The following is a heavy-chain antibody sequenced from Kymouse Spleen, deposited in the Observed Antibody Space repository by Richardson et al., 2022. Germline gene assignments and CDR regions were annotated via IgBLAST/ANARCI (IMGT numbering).Heavy chain of an antibody. V-gene: IGHV4-34*01. CDR2: INHSGST. CDR3: ARGFLWPYAFDI. J-gene: IGHJ3*02. Sequence: QVQLQQWGAGLLKPSETLSLTCAVYGGSFSGYYWSWIRQPPGKGLEWIGEINHSGSTNYNPSLKSRVTISVDTSKNQFSLKLSSVTAADTAVYYCARGFLWPYAFDIWGQGTMVTVSS. D-gene: IGHD3-3*01. CDR1: GGSFSGYY.